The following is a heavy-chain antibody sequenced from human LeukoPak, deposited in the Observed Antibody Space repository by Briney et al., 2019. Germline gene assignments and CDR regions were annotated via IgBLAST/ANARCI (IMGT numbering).Heavy chain of an antibody. Sequence: PSETLSLTCTVSGGSISSYYWSWIRQPAGKGLEWIGRIDTSGNTNYKPSLKSRVTISVDTSKNQFSLKLSSVTAADTAVHYCARERDLLYYYYMDVWGKGTTVTVSS. CDR2: IDTSGNT. D-gene: IGHD1-26*01. CDR1: GGSISSYY. J-gene: IGHJ6*03. CDR3: ARERDLLYYYYMDV. V-gene: IGHV4-4*07.